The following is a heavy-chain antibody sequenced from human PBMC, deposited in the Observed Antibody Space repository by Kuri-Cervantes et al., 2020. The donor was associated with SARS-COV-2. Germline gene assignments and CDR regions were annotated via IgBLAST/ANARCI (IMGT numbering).Heavy chain of an antibody. V-gene: IGHV3-48*03. CDR2: ISSSGSTI. J-gene: IGHJ4*02. D-gene: IGHD4-17*01. CDR1: GFTFSSYE. Sequence: GESLKISCAASGFTFSSYEMNWVRQAPGKGLEWVPYISSSGSTIYYADSVKGRLTISRDNSKNTLYLQMNSLRAEDTAVYYCAKSHLKTTRGSVAHYWGQGTLVTVSS. CDR3: AKSHLKTTRGSVAHY.